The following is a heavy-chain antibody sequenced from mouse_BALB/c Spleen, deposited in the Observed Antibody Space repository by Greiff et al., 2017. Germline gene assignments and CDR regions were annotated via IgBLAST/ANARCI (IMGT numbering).Heavy chain of an antibody. J-gene: IGHJ4*01. CDR1: GYTFTSYW. Sequence: QVQLQQPGAELVKPGASVKMSCKASGYTFTSYWMHWVKQRPGQGLEWIGVIDPSDSYTSYNQKFKGKATLTVDTSSSTAYMQLSSLTSEDSAVYYCTRDGGKDYAMDYWGQGTSVTVSS. D-gene: IGHD2-3*01. CDR3: TRDGGKDYAMDY. CDR2: IDPSDSYT. V-gene: IGHV1S127*01.